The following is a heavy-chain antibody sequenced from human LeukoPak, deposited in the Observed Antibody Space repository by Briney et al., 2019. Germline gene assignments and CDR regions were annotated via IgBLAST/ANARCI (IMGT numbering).Heavy chain of an antibody. V-gene: IGHV4-59*12. CDR3: ARRFGI. Sequence: SETLSLTCTVSGDSISNYYWTWIRQPPGERPEWIGYIYSSGTTSHNPSLKSRATISIDTSKNQFSLKLRSVTATDTAVYYCARRFGIWGQGTMVTVSS. J-gene: IGHJ3*02. D-gene: IGHD3-10*01. CDR2: IYSSGTT. CDR1: GDSISNYY.